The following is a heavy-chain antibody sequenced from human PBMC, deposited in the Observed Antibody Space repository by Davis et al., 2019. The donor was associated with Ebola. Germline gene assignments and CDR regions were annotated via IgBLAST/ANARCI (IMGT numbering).Heavy chain of an antibody. CDR2: IYARESDI. J-gene: IGHJ6*02. CDR3: AREDDGMDV. V-gene: IGHV5-51*01. Sequence: GESLKISCKGSGYKFSDHYIAWVRQMPGKGLEWMGSIYARESDIRYSPSFQGQVTISADKSINTAYLQWNSLKASDTAMYYCAREDDGMDVWGPGTTVTVSS. CDR1: GYKFSDHY.